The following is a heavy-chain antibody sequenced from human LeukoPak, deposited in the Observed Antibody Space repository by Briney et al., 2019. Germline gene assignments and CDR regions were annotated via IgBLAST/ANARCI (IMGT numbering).Heavy chain of an antibody. CDR3: AREQGWFDP. V-gene: IGHV4-34*01. J-gene: IGHJ5*02. D-gene: IGHD6-13*01. CDR1: GGSFSGYY. Sequence: SETLSLTCAVYGGSFSGYYWSWIRLPPGKGLEWIGEINHSGSTNYNPSLKSRVTISVDTSKNQFSLKLSSVTAADTAVYYCAREQGWFDPWGQGTLVTVSS. CDR2: INHSGST.